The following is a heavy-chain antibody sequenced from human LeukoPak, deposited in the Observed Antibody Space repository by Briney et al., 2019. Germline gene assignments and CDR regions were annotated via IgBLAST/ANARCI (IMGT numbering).Heavy chain of an antibody. D-gene: IGHD3-3*01. J-gene: IGHJ4*02. CDR3: ARDHYDSWSGSPTHTVDC. V-gene: IGHV3-21*01. CDR1: GFTFSNYN. Sequence: GGSLRLSCAAPGFTFSNYNMNWVRQAPGKGLEWVSSISSSSSYIYYADSMRGRFTISRDNAKNSLYLQMNSLRAEDTAVYYCARDHYDSWSGSPTHTVDCWGQGTLVTVSS. CDR2: ISSSSSYI.